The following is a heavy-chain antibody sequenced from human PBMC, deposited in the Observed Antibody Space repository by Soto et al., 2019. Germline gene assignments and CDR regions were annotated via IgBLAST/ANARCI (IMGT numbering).Heavy chain of an antibody. Sequence: EVQLVEAGGGLVQPGESLRLSRVASGFTFSSYSMVWVRQAPGKGLEWVSYIFASSTTIYYADSVKGRFTVSRDNAQNSLFLLLNSLRAEDTAVYYCARDRDWAFDYWGQGTLVTVSS. CDR2: IFASSTTI. CDR1: GFTFSSYS. V-gene: IGHV3-48*04. CDR3: ARDRDWAFDY. D-gene: IGHD3-9*01. J-gene: IGHJ4*02.